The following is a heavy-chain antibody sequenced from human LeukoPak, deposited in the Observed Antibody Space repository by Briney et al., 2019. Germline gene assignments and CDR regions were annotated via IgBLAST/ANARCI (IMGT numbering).Heavy chain of an antibody. CDR1: GFTFSNAW. D-gene: IGHD6-25*01. CDR3: TTAAFH. V-gene: IGHV3-15*01. CDR2: IRSETDGGTT. J-gene: IGHJ1*01. Sequence: GGSLRLSCAASGFTFSNAWMSWVRQAPGKGLEWVGHIRSETDGGTTDYAAPVKGRFTISRDDYKHTLYLQMNSLKTEDTAVYYCTTAAFHWGQGTLVTVAS.